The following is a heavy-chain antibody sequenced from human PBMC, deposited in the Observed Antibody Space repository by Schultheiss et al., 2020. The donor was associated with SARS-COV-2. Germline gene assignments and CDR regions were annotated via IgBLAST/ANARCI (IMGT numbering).Heavy chain of an antibody. D-gene: IGHD2-15*01. CDR2: ISSSGSTI. Sequence: GESLKISCAASGFTFSDYYMSWIRQAPGKGLEWVSYISSSGSTIYYADSVKGRFTISRDNAKNSLYLQMNSLRAEDTAVYYCARDHIVVVVAAYYYYGMDVWGQGTTVTVSS. V-gene: IGHV3-11*04. CDR3: ARDHIVVVVAAYYYYGMDV. J-gene: IGHJ6*02. CDR1: GFTFSDYY.